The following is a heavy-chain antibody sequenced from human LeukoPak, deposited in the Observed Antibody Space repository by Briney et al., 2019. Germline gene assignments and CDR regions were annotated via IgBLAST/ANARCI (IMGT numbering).Heavy chain of an antibody. V-gene: IGHV3-23*01. Sequence: ETLSLTCAVYGGSFSGYYWSWVRQAPGKGLEWVSAISGSGGSTYYADSVKGRFTISRDNSKNTLYLQMNSLRAEDTAVYYCAKGGYCSSTSCFTLYRWFDPWGQGTLVTVSS. CDR3: AKGGYCSSTSCFTLYRWFDP. CDR1: GGSFSGYY. D-gene: IGHD2-2*02. CDR2: ISGSGGST. J-gene: IGHJ5*02.